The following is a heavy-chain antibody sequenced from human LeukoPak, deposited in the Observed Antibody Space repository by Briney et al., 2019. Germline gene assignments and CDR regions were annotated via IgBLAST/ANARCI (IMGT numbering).Heavy chain of an antibody. CDR2: IWNGGSSP. V-gene: IGHV3-30*02. CDR1: GFTFSTYG. D-gene: IGHD3-10*01. CDR3: AKDPGPSASGSYDY. Sequence: GGSLRLSCSASGFTFSTYGMHWVRQGPGKGLEWVAVIWNGGSSPDYADSVKGRFTISRDDSRNTLYLQMNSLRSEDTAVYYCAKDPGPSASGSYDYWGQGTLVTVSS. J-gene: IGHJ4*02.